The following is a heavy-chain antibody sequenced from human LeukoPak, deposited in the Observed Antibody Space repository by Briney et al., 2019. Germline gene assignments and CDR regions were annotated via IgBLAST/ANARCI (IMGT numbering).Heavy chain of an antibody. CDR2: IYYTGST. CDR1: GDSISGYY. J-gene: IGHJ5*02. V-gene: IGHV4-4*07. Sequence: SETLSLTCSVSGDSISGYYWTWIRQPAGKGLEWMGRIYYTGSTNYNPSLLSRVTMSVDTSKNQFTLKLRSLTAADTAIYYCVKWRVVPALIDPWGQGTLVTVSS. CDR3: VKWRVVPALIDP. D-gene: IGHD2-2*01.